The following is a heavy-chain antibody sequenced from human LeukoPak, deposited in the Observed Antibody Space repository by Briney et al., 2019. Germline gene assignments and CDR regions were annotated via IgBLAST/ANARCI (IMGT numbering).Heavy chain of an antibody. Sequence: AAVKVSCKASGYTFTGYYMHWVRQAPGQGLEWMGWINPNSGGTNYAQKFQGRVTMTRDTSISTAYMELSRLRSDDTAVYYCARVSGTGYSSGGYPYWGQGTLVTVSS. D-gene: IGHD6-19*01. CDR1: GYTFTGYY. V-gene: IGHV1-2*02. CDR3: ARVSGTGYSSGGYPY. J-gene: IGHJ4*02. CDR2: INPNSGGT.